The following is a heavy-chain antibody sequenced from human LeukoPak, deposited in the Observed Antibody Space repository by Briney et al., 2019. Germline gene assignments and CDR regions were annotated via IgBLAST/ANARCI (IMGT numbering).Heavy chain of an antibody. CDR1: GFTFSSYG. Sequence: GGTLRLSCAASGFTFSSYGMSWVRQAPGKGLEWLSYITTSSDTIYYADSVKGRFTISRDNANNSLYLQMNSLTAEDTAVYYCARDYWSYSASWLWGQGTLVTVSS. D-gene: IGHD6-13*01. CDR3: ARDYWSYSASWL. V-gene: IGHV3-48*01. CDR2: ITTSSDTI. J-gene: IGHJ4*02.